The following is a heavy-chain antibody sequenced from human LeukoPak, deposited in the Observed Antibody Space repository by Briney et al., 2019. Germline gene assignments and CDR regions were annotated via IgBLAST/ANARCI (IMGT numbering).Heavy chain of an antibody. V-gene: IGHV1-2*02. D-gene: IGHD5-12*01. CDR3: ARVATITPHYFDY. J-gene: IGHJ4*02. CDR2: INPNSGGT. Sequence: ASVKVSCKASGYTFTGYYMYWVRQAPGQGLEWMGWINPNSGGTNYAQKFQGRVTMTRDTSTSTAYMELRSLRSDDTAVYYCARVATITPHYFDYWGQGTLVTVSS. CDR1: GYTFTGYY.